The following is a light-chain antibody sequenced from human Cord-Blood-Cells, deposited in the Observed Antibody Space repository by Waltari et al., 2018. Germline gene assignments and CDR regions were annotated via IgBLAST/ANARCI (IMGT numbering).Light chain of an antibody. Sequence: DIQMTQSPSSLSASVGDRVTITCRASQSISSYLKLYQQKPGKAPKLLIYAASSLQSGVPSRLSGSGSGTDFTLTISSLQPEDFATYYCQQSYSAQARTFGGGTKVEIK. CDR2: AAS. CDR1: QSISSY. J-gene: IGKJ4*01. CDR3: QQSYSAQART. V-gene: IGKV1-39*01.